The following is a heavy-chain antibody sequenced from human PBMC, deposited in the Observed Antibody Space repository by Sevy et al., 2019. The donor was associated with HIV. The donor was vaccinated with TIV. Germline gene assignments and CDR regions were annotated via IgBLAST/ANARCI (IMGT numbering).Heavy chain of an antibody. J-gene: IGHJ5*02. Sequence: ASVKVSCKISGYTLTELSMHWVRQAPGKGLEWMGGFDPEDGETIYAQMFQGRVTMTEDTSADTAYMELSSLRAEDTAVYYCARGWFDTWGQGTLVTVSS. CDR1: GYTLTELS. CDR3: ARGWFDT. V-gene: IGHV1-24*01. CDR2: FDPEDGET.